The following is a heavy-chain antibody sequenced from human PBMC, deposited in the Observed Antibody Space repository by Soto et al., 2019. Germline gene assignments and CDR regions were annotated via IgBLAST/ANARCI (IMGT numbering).Heavy chain of an antibody. CDR1: RFTISGHA. J-gene: IGHJ4*02. D-gene: IGHD3-22*01. CDR2: ISYDGSDK. Sequence: GGSLRLSCAASRFTISGHAMHWVRQAPGKGLEWLAVISYDGSDKFYADSVKGRFTISRDNAQNSLYLQMNSLRAEDTAVYYCARERGYYYDSRGFSDPDFWGQGTLVTVSS. CDR3: ARERGYYYDSRGFSDPDF. V-gene: IGHV3-30*04.